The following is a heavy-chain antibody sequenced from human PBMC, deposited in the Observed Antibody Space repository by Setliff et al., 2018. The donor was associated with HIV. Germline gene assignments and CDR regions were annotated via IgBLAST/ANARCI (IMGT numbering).Heavy chain of an antibody. CDR1: GGSFSGYY. CDR2: INHSGNT. D-gene: IGHD3-10*01. J-gene: IGHJ4*02. V-gene: IGHV4-34*01. Sequence: SETLSLTCALNGGSFSGYYWTWIRQSHGEGLERIGEINHSGNTNYNPSLKSRVTMSGDTSKNQFSLNLTSVIASDTAVYFCARGLGRGSGTYYNPPGYWGPGTLVTVSS. CDR3: ARGLGRGSGTYYNPPGY.